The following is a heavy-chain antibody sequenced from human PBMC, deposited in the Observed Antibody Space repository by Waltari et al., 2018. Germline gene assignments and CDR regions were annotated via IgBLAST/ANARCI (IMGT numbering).Heavy chain of an antibody. V-gene: IGHV1-69*05. J-gene: IGHJ6*03. CDR3: ARVAPYYYGSGTYEGRYYYMDV. Sequence: QVQLVQSGAEVKKPGSSVKVSCKASGGTFSSYAISWVRQAPGQGLEWMGGIIPIFGTANYAQKFPRRVTITTDESTRTAYMELSSLRSEDTAVYYCARVAPYYYGSGTYEGRYYYMDVWGKGTTVIVSS. CDR2: IIPIFGTA. CDR1: GGTFSSYA. D-gene: IGHD3-10*01.